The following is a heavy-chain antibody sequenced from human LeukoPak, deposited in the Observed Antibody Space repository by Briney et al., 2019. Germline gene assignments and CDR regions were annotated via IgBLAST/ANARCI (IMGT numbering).Heavy chain of an antibody. CDR1: GGSISSSSYC. CDR3: ARLEGEGLLWFGELTGSAFDI. CDR2: MYYSGST. V-gene: IGHV4-39*01. J-gene: IGHJ3*02. Sequence: PSETLSLTCTVSGGSISSSSYCWGWLRQPPGKGLEWNVSMYYSGSTYYHPSLKSQITRSVDTSKNQFSLKLSSVTAADTAVYYCARLEGEGLLWFGELTGSAFDIWGQGTMVTVSS. D-gene: IGHD3-10*01.